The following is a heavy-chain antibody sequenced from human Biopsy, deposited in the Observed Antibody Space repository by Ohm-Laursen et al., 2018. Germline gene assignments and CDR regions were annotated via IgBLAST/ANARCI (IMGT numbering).Heavy chain of an antibody. Sequence: GTLSLTCSVSGYSISSDYRWGWIRQAPGKTLEWLGNIFKGGNTHYNPSLRSRLIISIDTSKNQFSLMMTSVSGADTAVYFCARVGSGWAPFDKWGPGTLVTVSS. CDR2: IFKGGNT. D-gene: IGHD6-19*01. CDR3: ARVGSGWAPFDK. CDR1: GYSISSDYR. V-gene: IGHV4-38-2*02. J-gene: IGHJ4*02.